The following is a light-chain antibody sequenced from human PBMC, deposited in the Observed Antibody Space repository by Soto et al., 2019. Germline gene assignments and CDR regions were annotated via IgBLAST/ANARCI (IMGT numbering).Light chain of an antibody. CDR1: QSVDSSY. CDR3: QHFCCSRGT. Sequence: EIVWTQSPGTLSLSPGESATLSCRASQSVDSSYLAWYHQRPGQAPRLLIYGASSRATGIADRFSGSASGTDFTLTISRLEPEDFEVYYCQHFCCSRGTFGKGTKVDMK. J-gene: IGKJ1*01. V-gene: IGKV3-20*01. CDR2: GAS.